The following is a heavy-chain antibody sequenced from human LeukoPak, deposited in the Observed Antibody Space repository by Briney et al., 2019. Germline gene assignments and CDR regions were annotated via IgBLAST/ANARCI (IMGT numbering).Heavy chain of an antibody. Sequence: SAEVCCKTSGGTFSSYAISWVRQAPGQGLECMGGIIPIYDTPNYAQNFQGRVTSTTDESTSTAYMELSSLRSEDTAVYYCARERYEGNYYYYMDVWGKGTTVTVSS. D-gene: IGHD2-15*01. CDR3: ARERYEGNYYYYMDV. CDR2: IIPIYDTP. J-gene: IGHJ6*03. V-gene: IGHV1-69*05. CDR1: GGTFSSYA.